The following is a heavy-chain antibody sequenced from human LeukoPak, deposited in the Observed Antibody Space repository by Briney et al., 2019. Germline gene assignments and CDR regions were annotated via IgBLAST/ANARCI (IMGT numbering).Heavy chain of an antibody. CDR3: VKHSAPVLAAARFDY. J-gene: IGHJ4*02. CDR2: ISSTGAST. D-gene: IGHD2-2*01. V-gene: IGHV3-23*01. CDR1: GFTFSSYA. Sequence: QPGGSLRLSCAPSGFTFSSYAMSWVRQTPGKGLEWVSSISSTGASTYYADSVKGRFTISRDNSKNTLYLQMNSLRAEDTALYYCVKHSAPVLAAARFDYWGQGNLVTVSS.